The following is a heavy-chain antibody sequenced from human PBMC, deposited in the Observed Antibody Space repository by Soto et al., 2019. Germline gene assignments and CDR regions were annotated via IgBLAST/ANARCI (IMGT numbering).Heavy chain of an antibody. CDR3: ARHIAVSGTRGFDH. CDR2: IFHTGSA. CDR1: GGSFSNW. D-gene: IGHD2-21*01. Sequence: SETLSLTCAFYGGSFSNWWSWVRQPPGKGLEWIAEIFHTGSANYNPSLMGRLTISMDKSRNHLSLNLNSVTAADTAVYYCARHIAVSGTRGFDHWGQGTLVTVSS. J-gene: IGHJ4*02. V-gene: IGHV4-4*02.